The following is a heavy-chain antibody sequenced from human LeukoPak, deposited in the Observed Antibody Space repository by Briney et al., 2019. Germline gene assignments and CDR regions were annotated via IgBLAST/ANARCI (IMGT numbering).Heavy chain of an antibody. D-gene: IGHD1-14*01. CDR3: ARDDRNGLDP. Sequence: GGSLRLSCAASGFTFSRYTMHWVRQALGKGLEWVAVISYDGTNKFYADSVKGRFTISRDDSKNTLYLQMNSLRDEDTAVYYCARDDRNGLDPWGQGTLVSVSS. J-gene: IGHJ5*02. CDR1: GFTFSRYT. CDR2: ISYDGTNK. V-gene: IGHV3-30-3*01.